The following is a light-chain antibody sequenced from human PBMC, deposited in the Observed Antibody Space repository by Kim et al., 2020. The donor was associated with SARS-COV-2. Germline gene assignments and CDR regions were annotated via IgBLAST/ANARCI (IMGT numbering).Light chain of an antibody. Sequence: ASVKLTCTLSSGNSSYAIAWHQQQPEKGPRYLMKLNSDGRHIKGDGIPDRFSGSSSGAERYLTISSLQSEDEADYYCQAWGTGIRIFGGGTQLTVL. CDR1: SGNSSYA. V-gene: IGLV4-69*01. CDR2: LNSDGRH. CDR3: QAWGTGIRI. J-gene: IGLJ2*01.